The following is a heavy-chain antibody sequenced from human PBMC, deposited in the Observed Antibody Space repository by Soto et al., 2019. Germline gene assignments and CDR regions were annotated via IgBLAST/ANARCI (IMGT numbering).Heavy chain of an antibody. J-gene: IGHJ4*02. D-gene: IGHD3-10*01. Sequence: SEALSLTCTVSGGSTSSGDYYWSWIRQPPRKGLEWIGYIYYSGSTYYNPSLKSRVTISVDTSKNQFSLKLSSVTAADTAVYYCARVGGFGATTIDYWGQGTLVTVS. CDR1: GGSTSSGDYY. CDR3: ARVGGFGATTIDY. V-gene: IGHV4-30-4*01. CDR2: IYYSGST.